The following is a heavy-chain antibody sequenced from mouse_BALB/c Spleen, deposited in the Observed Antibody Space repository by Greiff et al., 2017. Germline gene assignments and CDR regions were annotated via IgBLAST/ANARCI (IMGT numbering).Heavy chain of an antibody. J-gene: IGHJ3*01. CDR3: ARDFAY. CDR2: INPSNGRT. V-gene: IGHV1S81*02. CDR1: GYTFTSYW. Sequence: QVQLQQPGAELVKPGASVKLSCKASGYTFTSYWMHWVKQRPGQGLEWIGGINPSNGRTNYNEKFKSKATLTVDKSSSTAYMQLSSLTSEDSAVYYCARDFAYWGQGTLVTVSA.